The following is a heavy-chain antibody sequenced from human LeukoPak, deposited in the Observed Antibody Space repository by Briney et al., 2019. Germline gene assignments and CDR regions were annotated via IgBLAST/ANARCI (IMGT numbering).Heavy chain of an antibody. J-gene: IGHJ4*02. Sequence: GESLQISCKGSGYRFTSYWIGWVRQMPGKGLEWMGIIHPGDSDTRYSPSFQGQVTISADKSISTAYLQWSSLKASDTAMYYCARQWSSGWSFFDYWGQGTLVTVSS. CDR2: IHPGDSDT. CDR1: GYRFTSYW. CDR3: ARQWSSGWSFFDY. V-gene: IGHV5-51*01. D-gene: IGHD6-19*01.